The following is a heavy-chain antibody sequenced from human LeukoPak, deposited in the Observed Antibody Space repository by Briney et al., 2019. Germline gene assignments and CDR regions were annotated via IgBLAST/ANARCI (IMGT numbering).Heavy chain of an antibody. CDR3: AREAAARYYYYYYMDV. V-gene: IGHV1-18*01. CDR2: ISAYNGNT. CDR1: GYTFTSYG. D-gene: IGHD6-13*01. Sequence: GSVKVSCKASGYTFTSYGISWVRQAPGQGLEWMGWISAYNGNTNYAQKLQGRVTMTTDTSTSTAYMELRSLGSDDTAVYYCAREAAARYYYYYYMDVWGKGTTVTVSS. J-gene: IGHJ6*03.